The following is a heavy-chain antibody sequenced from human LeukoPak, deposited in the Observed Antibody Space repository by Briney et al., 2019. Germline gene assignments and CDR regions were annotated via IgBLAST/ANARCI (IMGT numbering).Heavy chain of an antibody. Sequence: ASVKVSRKASGYTFTSYGISWVRQAPGQGLEWMGWISAYNGNTNYAQKLQGRVTMTTDTSTSTAYMELRSLRSDDTAVYYCARDVRHWLVLDYWGQGTLVTVSS. V-gene: IGHV1-18*01. CDR1: GYTFTSYG. J-gene: IGHJ4*02. CDR3: ARDVRHWLVLDY. CDR2: ISAYNGNT. D-gene: IGHD6-19*01.